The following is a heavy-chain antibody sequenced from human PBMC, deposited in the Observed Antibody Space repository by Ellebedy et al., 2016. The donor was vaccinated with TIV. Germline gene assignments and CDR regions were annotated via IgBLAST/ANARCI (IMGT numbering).Heavy chain of an antibody. CDR3: ARDSSGWYPEVNWFDP. Sequence: ASVKVSXXASGYTFTGYYMHWVRQAPGQGLEWMGWINPNSGGTNYAQKFQGRVTMTRDTSISTAYMELSRLRSDDTAVYYCARDSSGWYPEVNWFDPWGQGTLVTVSS. D-gene: IGHD6-19*01. CDR1: GYTFTGYY. CDR2: INPNSGGT. J-gene: IGHJ5*02. V-gene: IGHV1-2*02.